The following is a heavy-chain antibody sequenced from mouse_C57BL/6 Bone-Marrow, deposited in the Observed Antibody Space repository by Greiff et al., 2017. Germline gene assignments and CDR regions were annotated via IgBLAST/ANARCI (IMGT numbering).Heavy chain of an antibody. CDR3: ARGYYDYDGYAMDY. D-gene: IGHD2-4*01. J-gene: IGHJ4*01. Sequence: QVQLQQPGAELVRPGTSVKLSCKASGYTFTSYWMPWVKQRPGQGLEWIGVIDPSDSYTNYNQKFKGKATLTVDTSSSTAYMQLSSLTSEDSAVYYCARGYYDYDGYAMDYWGQGTSVTVSS. V-gene: IGHV1-59*01. CDR2: IDPSDSYT. CDR1: GYTFTSYW.